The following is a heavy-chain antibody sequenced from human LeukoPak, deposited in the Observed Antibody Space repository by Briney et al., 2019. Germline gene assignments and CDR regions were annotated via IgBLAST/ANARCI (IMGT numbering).Heavy chain of an antibody. CDR2: ISYDGSNK. J-gene: IGHJ4*02. V-gene: IGHV3-30-3*01. D-gene: IGHD3-3*01. CDR1: GGTFSSYA. CDR3: ARGPITIFGVVISSLIPYIDY. Sequence: SCKASGGTFSSYAMHWVRQAPGKGLEWVAVISYDGSNKYYADSVKGRFTISRDNSKNTLYLQMNSLRAEDTAVYYCARGPITIFGVVISSLIPYIDYWGQGTLVTVSS.